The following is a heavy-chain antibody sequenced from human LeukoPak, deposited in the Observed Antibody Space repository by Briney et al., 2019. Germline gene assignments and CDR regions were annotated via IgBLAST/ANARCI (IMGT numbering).Heavy chain of an antibody. D-gene: IGHD3-22*01. CDR3: ARGGDYDSSGYYRNSTFLFDY. Sequence: TSETLSLTCAVYGGSFSGYYWSWIRQPPGKGLEWIGEINHSGSTNYNPSLKSGVTISVDTSKNQFSLKLSSVTAADTAVYYCARGGDYDSSGYYRNSTFLFDYWGQGTLVTVSS. V-gene: IGHV4-34*01. CDR1: GGSFSGYY. CDR2: INHSGST. J-gene: IGHJ4*02.